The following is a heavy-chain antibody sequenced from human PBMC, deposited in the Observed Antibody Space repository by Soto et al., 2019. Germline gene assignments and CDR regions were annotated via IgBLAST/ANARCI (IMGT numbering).Heavy chain of an antibody. Sequence: GGSLRLSCVGSGFSLANFPMNWVRQTPGKGLEWVANIKQDGSEKYYVDSVKGRFTISRDNAKNSLYLQMNSLRAEDTAVYYCARAARPHYYYGMDVWGQGTTVTVSS. CDR1: GFSLANFP. D-gene: IGHD6-6*01. J-gene: IGHJ6*02. V-gene: IGHV3-7*03. CDR2: IKQDGSEK. CDR3: ARAARPHYYYGMDV.